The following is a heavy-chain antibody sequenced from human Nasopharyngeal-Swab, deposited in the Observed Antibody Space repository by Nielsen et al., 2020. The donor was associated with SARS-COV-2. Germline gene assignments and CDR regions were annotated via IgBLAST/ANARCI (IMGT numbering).Heavy chain of an antibody. V-gene: IGHV4-34*01. D-gene: IGHD1-7*01. CDR3: ARGEGITGTTPGAFDI. CDR2: INHSGST. J-gene: IGHJ3*02. Sequence: WIRQPPGKGLEWIGEINHSGSTNYNPSLKSRVTISVDTSKNQFSLKLSSVTAADTAVYYCARGEGITGTTPGAFDIWGQGTTVTVSS.